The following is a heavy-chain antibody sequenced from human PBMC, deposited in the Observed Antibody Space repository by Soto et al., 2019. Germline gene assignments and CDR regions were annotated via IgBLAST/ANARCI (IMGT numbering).Heavy chain of an antibody. CDR1: GYTFTSYD. D-gene: IGHD1-26*01. CDR2: MNPNSGNT. Sequence: ASVKVSCKASGYTFTSYDINWVRQATGQGLEWMGWMNPNSGNTGYAQKFQGRVTMTEDTSTDTAYMELSSLRSEDTAVYYCATGIVGANFDYWGQGTLVTVSS. J-gene: IGHJ4*02. V-gene: IGHV1-8*01. CDR3: ATGIVGANFDY.